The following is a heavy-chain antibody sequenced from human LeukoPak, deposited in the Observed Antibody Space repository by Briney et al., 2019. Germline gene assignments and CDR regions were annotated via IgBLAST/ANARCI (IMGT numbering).Heavy chain of an antibody. V-gene: IGHV4-34*01. CDR2: INHSGST. J-gene: IGHJ4*02. Sequence: SETLSLTCAVYGGSFSGYYWSWIRQPPGKGLEWIGEINHSGSTNYNPSLKSRVTISVGTSKNQFSLKLSSVTAADTAVYYCARHSRGGSWEPLGYWGQGTLVTVSS. CDR1: GGSFSGYY. D-gene: IGHD6-13*01. CDR3: ARHSRGGSWEPLGY.